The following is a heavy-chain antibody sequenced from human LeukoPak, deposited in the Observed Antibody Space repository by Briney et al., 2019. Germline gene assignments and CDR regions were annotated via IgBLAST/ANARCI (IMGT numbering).Heavy chain of an antibody. CDR2: ITSNGGST. J-gene: IGHJ4*02. D-gene: IGHD5-24*01. V-gene: IGHV3-64*01. CDR1: GFTFSSYA. CDR3: ARGGRWLQPFDY. Sequence: GGSLRLSCAASGFTFSSYAMHWVRQAPGKGLEYVSSITSNGGSTYSANSVKGRFTISRDNSKNTLYLQMGNLRTEDMAVYYCARGGRWLQPFDYWGQGTLVTVSS.